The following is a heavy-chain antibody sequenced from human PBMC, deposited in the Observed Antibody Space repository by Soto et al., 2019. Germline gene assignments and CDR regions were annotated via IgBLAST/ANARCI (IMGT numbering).Heavy chain of an antibody. D-gene: IGHD4-17*01. CDR2: ISDSGSTM. V-gene: IGHV3-48*03. J-gene: IGHJ4*02. Sequence: EVILVESGGGLARPGGSLRLSCATSGFSFSSFEMIWVRQAPGKGLEWISYISDSGSTMYYADSVKGRFTISRDNAKNSLYLQMSSLRVEDTALYYCARSTVTLDWGQGTQVTVSS. CDR1: GFSFSSFE. CDR3: ARSTVTLD.